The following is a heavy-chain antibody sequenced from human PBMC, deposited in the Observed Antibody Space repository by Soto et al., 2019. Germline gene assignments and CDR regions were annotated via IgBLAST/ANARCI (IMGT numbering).Heavy chain of an antibody. V-gene: IGHV3-23*01. Sequence: GESLKISCAASGFTFSSYAMSWVRQAPGKGLEWVSAISGSGGSTYYADSVKGRFTISRDNSKNTLYLQMNSLRAEDTAVYYCAKDDAYSYGYYFDYWGQGTLVTVSS. D-gene: IGHD5-18*01. CDR3: AKDDAYSYGYYFDY. CDR1: GFTFSSYA. CDR2: ISGSGGST. J-gene: IGHJ4*02.